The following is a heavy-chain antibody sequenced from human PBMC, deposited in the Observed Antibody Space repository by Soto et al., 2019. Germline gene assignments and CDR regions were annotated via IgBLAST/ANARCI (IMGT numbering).Heavy chain of an antibody. CDR1: GYTFTSYG. J-gene: IGHJ6*02. Sequence: QVQLVQSGAEVKKPGASVKVSCKASGYTFTSYGISWVRQAPGQGLEWLGWISAYNGNSNYAQKLQGRVTMTTDTSTSQAYMELRSLRSDDTAVYYCAREGLPTSSGYYYVDLTWGDYYGMDVWGQGTTVTVSS. CDR3: AREGLPTSSGYYYVDLTWGDYYGMDV. CDR2: ISAYNGNS. D-gene: IGHD3-22*01. V-gene: IGHV1-18*01.